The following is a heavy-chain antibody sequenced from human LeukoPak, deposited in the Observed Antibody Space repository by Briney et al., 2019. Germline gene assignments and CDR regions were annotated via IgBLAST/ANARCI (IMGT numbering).Heavy chain of an antibody. CDR1: GFTFSNYW. D-gene: IGHD2-2*02. CDR2: INTDGSST. V-gene: IGHV3-74*01. CDR3: GRGFALVPAGIPDY. J-gene: IGHJ4*02. Sequence: PGGSLRLSCAASGFTFSNYWMHWVRQAPGEGLVWVSRINTDGSSTTYADSVKGRFTISGDNAKNTLYLQMNSLRAEDTAIYYCGRGFALVPAGIPDYWGQGILVTVSS.